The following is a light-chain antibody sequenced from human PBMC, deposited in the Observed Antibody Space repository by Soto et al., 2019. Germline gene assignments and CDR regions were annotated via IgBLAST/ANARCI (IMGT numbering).Light chain of an antibody. V-gene: IGKV1-5*01. Sequence: DIQMTQSPSTLSASVGDRVTITCRASQSISSWLAWYQQKPGKAPKLLIYDASSLESGVPSRFSGSGSGTEFTLTISRLQPDDFATYYCQQYKSYFRTYGGGTKVEIK. CDR3: QQYKSYFRT. J-gene: IGKJ4*01. CDR2: DAS. CDR1: QSISSW.